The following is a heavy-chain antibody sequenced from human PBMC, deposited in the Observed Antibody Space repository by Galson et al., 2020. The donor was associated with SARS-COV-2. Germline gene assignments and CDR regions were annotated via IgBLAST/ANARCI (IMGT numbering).Heavy chain of an antibody. CDR1: GGSINSGGYY. Sequence: ASETLSLTCTVSGGSINSGGYYWSWIRQHPGKGLEWIGYIYYSGSTYYNPSLKSRVTISVDTSKNQFSLKLSSVTAADTAVYYCATEQIQLWSYYYYGMDVWGQGTPVTVSS. D-gene: IGHD5-18*01. J-gene: IGHJ6*02. CDR3: ATEQIQLWSYYYYGMDV. V-gene: IGHV4-31*03. CDR2: IYYSGST.